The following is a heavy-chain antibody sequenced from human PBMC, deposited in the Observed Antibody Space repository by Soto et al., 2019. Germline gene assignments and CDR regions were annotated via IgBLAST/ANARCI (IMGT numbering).Heavy chain of an antibody. CDR1: GGSISSSNW. D-gene: IGHD6-6*01. J-gene: IGHJ6*02. CDR2: IYHSGST. CDR3: ARRGSIAAGSYYYYGMDV. V-gene: IGHV4-4*02. Sequence: KSSETLSLTCAVSGGSISSSNWWSWVRQPPGKGLEWIGEIYHSGSTNYNPSLKSRVTISVDKSKNQFSLKLSSVTAADTAVYYCARRGSIAAGSYYYYGMDVWGQGTTVTVSS.